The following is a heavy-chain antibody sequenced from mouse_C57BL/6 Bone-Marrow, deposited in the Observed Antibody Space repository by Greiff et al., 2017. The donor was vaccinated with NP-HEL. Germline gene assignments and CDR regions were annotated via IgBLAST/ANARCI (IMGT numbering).Heavy chain of an antibody. CDR3: TYEGY. CDR1: GYTFTSYW. J-gene: IGHJ2*01. D-gene: IGHD2-3*01. V-gene: IGHV1-69*01. CDR2: IDPSDSYT. Sequence: QVQLKESGAELVMPGASVKLSCKASGYTFTSYWMHWVKQRPGQGLEWIGEIDPSDSYTNYNQKFKGKSTLTVDKSSSTAYMQLSSLTSEDSAVYYCTYEGYWGQGTTLTVSS.